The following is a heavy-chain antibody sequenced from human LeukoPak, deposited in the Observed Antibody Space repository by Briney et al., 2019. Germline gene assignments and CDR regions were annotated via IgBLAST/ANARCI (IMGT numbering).Heavy chain of an antibody. CDR1: GGSFSGYY. Sequence: KASETLSLTCAVYGGSFSGYYWSWIRQPPGKGLEWIGEINHSGSTNYNPSLKSRVTISVDTSKNQFSLKLSSVTAADTAVYYCARTYDILTGYPNWFDPWGQGTLVTVSS. CDR3: ARTYDILTGYPNWFDP. CDR2: INHSGST. V-gene: IGHV4-34*01. J-gene: IGHJ5*02. D-gene: IGHD3-9*01.